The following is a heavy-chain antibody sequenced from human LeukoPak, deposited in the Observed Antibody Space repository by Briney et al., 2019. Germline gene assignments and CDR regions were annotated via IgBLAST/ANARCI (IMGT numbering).Heavy chain of an antibody. V-gene: IGHV3-23*01. J-gene: IGHJ5*02. Sequence: SGGSLRLSCAASGFTFSSYAMSWVRQAPGKGLEWVSAISGSGGSTYYADSVKGRFTISRDNSKNTLYLQMNSLRAEDTAVYYCAKDQATTMVRGGNWFDPWGQGTLVTVSS. CDR2: ISGSGGST. CDR1: GFTFSSYA. CDR3: AKDQATTMVRGGNWFDP. D-gene: IGHD3-10*01.